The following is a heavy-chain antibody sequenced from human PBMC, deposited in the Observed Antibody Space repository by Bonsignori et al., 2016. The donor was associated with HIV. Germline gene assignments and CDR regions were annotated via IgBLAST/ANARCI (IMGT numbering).Heavy chain of an antibody. D-gene: IGHD5-18*01. CDR2: ISAYNGNT. CDR3: ARDSNRAWIQLWFDSYYYYMDV. J-gene: IGHJ6*03. V-gene: IGHV1-18*01. Sequence: WVRQAPGQGLEWMGWISAYNGNTNYAQKLQGRVTMTTDTSTSTAYMELRSLRSDDTAVYYCARDSNRAWIQLWFDSYYYYMDVWGKGTTVTVSS.